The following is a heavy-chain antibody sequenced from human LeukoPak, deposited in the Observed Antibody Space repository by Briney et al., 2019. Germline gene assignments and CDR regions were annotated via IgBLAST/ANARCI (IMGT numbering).Heavy chain of an antibody. V-gene: IGHV3-30*18. CDR1: GFTFSSYG. Sequence: RGSLRLSCAASGFTFSSYGMHWVRQAPGKGLEWVAVISYDGSNKYYADSVKGRFTISRDNSKNTLYLQMNSLRAEDTAVYYCAKPGLPGYSSSWLDYWGQGTLVTVSS. CDR2: ISYDGSNK. CDR3: AKPGLPGYSSSWLDY. J-gene: IGHJ4*02. D-gene: IGHD6-13*01.